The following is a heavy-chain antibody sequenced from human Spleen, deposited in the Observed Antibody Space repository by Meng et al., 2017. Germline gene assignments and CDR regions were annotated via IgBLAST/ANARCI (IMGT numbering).Heavy chain of an antibody. CDR3: AREADYYDSSGYYFEGPPGYFQH. Sequence: ASVKVSCKASGYTFTSYGISWVRQAPGQGLEWMGWISAYNGNTNYAQKLQGRVTMTTDTSTSTAYMELRSLRSDDTAVYYCAREADYYDSSGYYFEGPPGYFQHWGQGTLVTGSS. CDR1: GYTFTSYG. CDR2: ISAYNGNT. V-gene: IGHV1-18*01. J-gene: IGHJ1*01. D-gene: IGHD3-22*01.